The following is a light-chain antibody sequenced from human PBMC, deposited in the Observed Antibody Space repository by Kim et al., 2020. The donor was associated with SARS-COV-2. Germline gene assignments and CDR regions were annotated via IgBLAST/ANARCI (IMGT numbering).Light chain of an antibody. CDR2: GAS. CDR1: QSVSTN. Sequence: EIVMTQSPATLSVSPGERATLSCRASQSVSTNVAWFQQKSGQAPRLLIYGASTRATGIPARFSGSGSGTEFTLTISSLQSEDFAVYHCQQYNNWPTFGQGTKVDI. J-gene: IGKJ1*01. V-gene: IGKV3-15*01. CDR3: QQYNNWPT.